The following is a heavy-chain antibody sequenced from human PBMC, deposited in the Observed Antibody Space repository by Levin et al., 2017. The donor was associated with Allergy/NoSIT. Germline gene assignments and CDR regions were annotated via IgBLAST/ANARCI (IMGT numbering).Heavy chain of an antibody. CDR3: AKLGTASPRYYYYLDV. D-gene: IGHD5-18*01. CDR2: LSGSGGST. CDR1: GFTFNNFA. V-gene: IGHV3-23*01. Sequence: GESLKISCAASGFTFNNFAMNWVRQAPGKGLEWVSGLSGSGGSTYYADSVKGRGTISRDNSKNTLYLQMNSLRAEDTAVYYCAKLGTASPRYYYYLDVWGKGTTVTVSS. J-gene: IGHJ6*03.